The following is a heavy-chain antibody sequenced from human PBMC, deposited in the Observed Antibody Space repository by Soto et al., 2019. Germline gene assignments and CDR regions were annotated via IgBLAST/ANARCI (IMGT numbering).Heavy chain of an antibody. V-gene: IGHV3-53*01. CDR1: GFSVSSNY. J-gene: IGHJ6*02. CDR2: IFSGGTT. D-gene: IGHD6-13*01. Sequence: EVQLVESGGGLIQPGGSLRLSCAASGFSVSSNYMTWVRQAPGKGLECVSVIFSGGTTYYADSVKGRFTISRDNSKNTLNLQMNSLRAEDTAVYYCARDLSFHYSNSWSYYGMDVWGQGTTVTVSS. CDR3: ARDLSFHYSNSWSYYGMDV.